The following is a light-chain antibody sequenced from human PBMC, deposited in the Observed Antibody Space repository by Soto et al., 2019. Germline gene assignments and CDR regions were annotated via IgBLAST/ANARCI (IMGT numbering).Light chain of an antibody. V-gene: IGKV1-5*01. CDR3: QQYNSYSLT. CDR2: DAS. Sequence: DIQMTQSPSTLSASAGDRVTITCRASQSISSWLAWYQQKPGKAPKLLIYDASSLESGVPSRFSGSGSGTEFTLTISSLQPDDFATYYCQQYNSYSLTFGQGTKLEIK. CDR1: QSISSW. J-gene: IGKJ2*01.